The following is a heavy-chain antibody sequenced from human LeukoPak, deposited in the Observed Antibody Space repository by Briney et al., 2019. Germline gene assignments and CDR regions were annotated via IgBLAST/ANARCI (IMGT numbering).Heavy chain of an antibody. CDR1: AFTFNTYW. J-gene: IGHJ4*02. D-gene: IGHD1-26*01. CDR2: INGDESST. V-gene: IGHV3-74*01. Sequence: PGGSLRLSCAASAFTFNTYWMHWVRQVPGRGLEWVSRINGDESSTNYADSVKGRFTISRDNAKDTLYLHMNSLTAEDTAVYYCARGAKWAYYFDYWDQGTLVTVSS. CDR3: ARGAKWAYYFDY.